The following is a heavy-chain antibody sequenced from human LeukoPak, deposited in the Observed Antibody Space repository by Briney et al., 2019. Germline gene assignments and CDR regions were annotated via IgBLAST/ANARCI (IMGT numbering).Heavy chain of an antibody. J-gene: IGHJ3*02. CDR1: GFTVSSNY. V-gene: IGHV3-53*01. Sequence: GGSLRLSCAASGFTVSSNYMSWVRQAPGKGLEWVSVIYSGGSTYYADSVKGRFTISRDNSKNTLYLQMNSLRAEDTAVYYCARDVYYYDSSGYPPDAFDIWGQGTMVTVSS. CDR3: ARDVYYYDSSGYPPDAFDI. D-gene: IGHD3-22*01. CDR2: IYSGGST.